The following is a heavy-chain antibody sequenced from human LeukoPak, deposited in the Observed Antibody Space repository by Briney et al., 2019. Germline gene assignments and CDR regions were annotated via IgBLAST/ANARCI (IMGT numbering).Heavy chain of an antibody. Sequence: PSETPSLTCTVSGASVSTYFWSWIRQPAGKTMEWIGRVYASGTTYYNPSLRSRVTLSIDTSKNQFSLSLNSVTAADTAVYYCAKTHCGGGSCDKFDSWGQGILVTVSS. CDR3: AKTHCGGGSCDKFDS. V-gene: IGHV4-4*07. CDR2: VYASGTT. D-gene: IGHD2-21*01. CDR1: GASVSTYF. J-gene: IGHJ5*01.